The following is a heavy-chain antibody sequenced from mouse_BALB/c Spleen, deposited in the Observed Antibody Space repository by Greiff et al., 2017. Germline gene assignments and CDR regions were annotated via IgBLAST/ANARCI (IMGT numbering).Heavy chain of an antibody. CDR2: ISSGGSYT. CDR3: ASPSTMITTGFAY. V-gene: IGHV5-6*01. J-gene: IGHJ3*01. CDR1: GFTFSSYG. Sequence: DVHLVESGGDLVKPGGSLKLSCAASGFTFSSYGMSWVRQTPDKRLEWVATISSGGSYTYYPDSVKGRFTISRDNAKNTLYLQMSSLKSEDTAMYYCASPSTMITTGFAYWGQGTLVTVSA. D-gene: IGHD2-4*01.